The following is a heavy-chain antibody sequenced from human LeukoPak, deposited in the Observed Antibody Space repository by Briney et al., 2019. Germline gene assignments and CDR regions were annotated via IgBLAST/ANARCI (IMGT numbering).Heavy chain of an antibody. CDR2: SXSSTI. V-gene: IGHV3-48*02. Sequence: SXSSTIYYADSVKGRFTISRDNAKNSLYLQMNSLRDEDTAVYYCARDRGRAAFYCSGGSCYSGWGQGTLVTVSS. J-gene: IGHJ4*02. D-gene: IGHD2-15*01. CDR3: ARDRGRAAFYCSGGSCYSG.